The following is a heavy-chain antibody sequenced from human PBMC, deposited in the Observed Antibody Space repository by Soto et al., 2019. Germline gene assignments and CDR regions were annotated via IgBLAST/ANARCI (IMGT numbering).Heavy chain of an antibody. CDR3: ARDSVGVCIDY. CDR1: GGSISSGARY. V-gene: IGHV4-31*03. J-gene: IGHJ4*02. Sequence: QVQLQESGPGLVKPSQTLSLTCTVSGGSISSGARYWTWVRQQPGKGLEWIGYIYYNGDTYYNPSLKSRVIISLDTSKNQVSLRLSSVTAADTAVYYCARDSVGVCIDYWGQGNLVTVSS. CDR2: IYYNGDT.